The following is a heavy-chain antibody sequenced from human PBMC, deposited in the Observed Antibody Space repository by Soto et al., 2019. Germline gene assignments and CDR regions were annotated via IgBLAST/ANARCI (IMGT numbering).Heavy chain of an antibody. CDR3: ARYCSHTSCYRETFDD. J-gene: IGHJ4*02. CDR1: GGSISSSNYY. D-gene: IGHD2-2*01. CDR2: IYYSGST. Sequence: SETLSLTCSVSGGSISSSNYYWGWIRQPPGKGLEWIGSIYYSGSTYYNPSLKGRVTISVDTSKNQFSLRLSSVTAADTAVYYCARYCSHTSCYRETFDDWGQGTLVTVSS. V-gene: IGHV4-39*01.